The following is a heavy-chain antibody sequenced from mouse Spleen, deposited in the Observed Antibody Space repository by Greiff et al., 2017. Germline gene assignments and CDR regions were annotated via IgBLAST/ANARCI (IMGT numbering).Heavy chain of an antibody. CDR3: ARGGYGYAMDY. CDR1: GYAFTNYL. V-gene: IGHV1-54*03. J-gene: IGHJ4*01. CDR2: INPGSGGT. Sequence: QVQLQQSGAELVRPGTSVKVSCKASGYAFTNYLIEWVKQRPGQGLEWIGVINPGSGGTNYNEKFKGKATLTADKSSSTAYMQLSSLTSDDSAVYFCARGGYGYAMDYWGQGTSVTVSS. D-gene: IGHD2-2*01.